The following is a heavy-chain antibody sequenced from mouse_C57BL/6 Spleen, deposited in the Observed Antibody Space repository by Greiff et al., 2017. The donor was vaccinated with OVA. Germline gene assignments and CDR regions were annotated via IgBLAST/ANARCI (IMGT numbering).Heavy chain of an antibody. CDR2: IDPETGGT. CDR1: GYTFTDYE. CDR3: TRDGDDGYYDWFAY. J-gene: IGHJ3*01. Sequence: VQLQQSGAELVRPGASVTLSCKASGYTFTDYEMHWVKQTPVHGLEWIGAIDPETGGTAYNQKFKGKAILTADKSSSTAYMELRSLTSEDSAVYYCTRDGDDGYYDWFAYWGQGTLVTVSA. D-gene: IGHD2-3*01. V-gene: IGHV1-15*01.